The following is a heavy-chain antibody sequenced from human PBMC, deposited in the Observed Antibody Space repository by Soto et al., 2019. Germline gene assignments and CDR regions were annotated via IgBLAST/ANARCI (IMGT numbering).Heavy chain of an antibody. CDR1: GVIFSDHH. J-gene: IGHJ4*02. CDR3: ARLMCTCFDL. CDR2: ARNKAHSYTT. Sequence: EVELVESGGGLVQPGGSLRLSCAASGVIFSDHHMDWVRQAPGTGLEWVGRARNKAHSYTTAYAASVEGRFTISRDDSNISRSLQMNSLTTEDTAVYCGARLMCTCFDLWGQRTLVTVCS. V-gene: IGHV3-72*01.